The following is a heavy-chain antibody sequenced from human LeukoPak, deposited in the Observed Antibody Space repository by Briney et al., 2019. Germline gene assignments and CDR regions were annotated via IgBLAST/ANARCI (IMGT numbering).Heavy chain of an antibody. Sequence: CLLISSKGSGYKFTSYSIGWARQMPAKRVGGMGIIYPGDPHTRSSPSFQGHATTSADQTISTAYLQCRSLRASDTATYCCGRRLAYYGLDVWGQGTTVTVSS. CDR2: IYPGDPHT. V-gene: IGHV5-51*01. J-gene: IGHJ6*02. CDR3: GRRLAYYGLDV. CDR1: GYKFTSYS.